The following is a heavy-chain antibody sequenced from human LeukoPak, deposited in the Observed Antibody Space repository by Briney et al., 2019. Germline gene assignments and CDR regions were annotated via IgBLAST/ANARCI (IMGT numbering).Heavy chain of an antibody. D-gene: IGHD3-10*01. CDR1: GFTFSSFA. J-gene: IGHJ4*02. CDR3: AKDLGWFGESPG. Sequence: GGSLRLSCAASGFTFSSFAMHWVRQAPGKGLEWVAVISYDGTNKYYADSVEGRFTISRDNSKNTLYLQMNSLRAEDTAVYYCAKDLGWFGESPGWGQGTLVTVSS. CDR2: ISYDGTNK. V-gene: IGHV3-30-3*01.